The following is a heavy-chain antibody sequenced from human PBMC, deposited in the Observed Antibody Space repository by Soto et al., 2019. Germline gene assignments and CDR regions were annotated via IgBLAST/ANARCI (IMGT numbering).Heavy chain of an antibody. CDR3: ARGEPYYYDSSGWDPFDY. CDR1: GYTFTSYD. CDR2: MNPNSGNT. Sequence: QVQLVQSGAEVKKPGASVKVSCKASGYTFTSYDINWVRQATGQGLEWMGWMNPNSGNTGYAQKFQGRVTMTRNTSISTAYMELSSLRSEDTAVYYCARGEPYYYDSSGWDPFDYWGQGTLVTVSS. V-gene: IGHV1-8*01. J-gene: IGHJ4*02. D-gene: IGHD3-22*01.